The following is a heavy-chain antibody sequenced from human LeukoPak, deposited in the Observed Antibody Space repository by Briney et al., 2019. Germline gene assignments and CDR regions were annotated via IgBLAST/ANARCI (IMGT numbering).Heavy chain of an antibody. D-gene: IGHD3-22*01. Sequence: GGSLRLSCAASGFTFSDYYMSWVRQAPGKGLEWVAHKKQDGSDKDYVDSVKGRFTISRDNAKNSLYLQLNSLRAEDTAVYYCARGGKWLSMYYFDYWGQGTLVTVSS. J-gene: IGHJ4*02. V-gene: IGHV3-7*04. CDR2: KKQDGSDK. CDR3: ARGGKWLSMYYFDY. CDR1: GFTFSDYY.